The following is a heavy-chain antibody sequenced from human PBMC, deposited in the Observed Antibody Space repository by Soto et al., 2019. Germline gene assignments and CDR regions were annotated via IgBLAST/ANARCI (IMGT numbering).Heavy chain of an antibody. Sequence: KLRKTLSLTCTVSGGSITSSYWSWIRRPPGKGLEWIAYIYDTGISGYAPSTSYNPSLKSRVTMSVDTSKSQFSLKLTSVAAADTAVYYCARGEDAFFYYGLDVWGQGITVTVSS. CDR1: GGSITSSY. J-gene: IGHJ6*02. CDR3: ARGEDAFFYYGLDV. CDR2: IYDTGISGYAPST. V-gene: IGHV4-59*01.